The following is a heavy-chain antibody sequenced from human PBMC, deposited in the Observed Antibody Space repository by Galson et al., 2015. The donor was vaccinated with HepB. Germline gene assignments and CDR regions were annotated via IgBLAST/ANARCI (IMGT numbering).Heavy chain of an antibody. V-gene: IGHV2-70*11. J-gene: IGHJ4*02. CDR3: ARSPTTVTTFFDY. CDR2: IDWDDDK. CDR1: GFSLRTSGMC. Sequence: PALVKPTQTLTVTCTFSGFSLRTSGMCVSWIRQPPGKALEWLARIDWDDDKYYSTSLKTRLTISKDTPKNQVVLTMTNMDPVDTATYYCARSPTTVTTFFDYWGQGTLVTVSS. D-gene: IGHD4-17*01.